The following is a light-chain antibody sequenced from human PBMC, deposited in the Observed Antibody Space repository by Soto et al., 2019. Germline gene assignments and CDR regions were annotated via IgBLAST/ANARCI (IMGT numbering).Light chain of an antibody. CDR1: QSVSSSY. CDR3: QQYGSSPGT. V-gene: IGKV3-20*01. Sequence: EIVLTQSPGTLSLSPGERATLYCRASQSVSSSYLAWYQQKPGQAPRLLIYGASSRATGIPDRFSGSGSGRDFTLTISRLEPEDFAVYYCQQYGSSPGTFGQGTKLEIK. CDR2: GAS. J-gene: IGKJ2*01.